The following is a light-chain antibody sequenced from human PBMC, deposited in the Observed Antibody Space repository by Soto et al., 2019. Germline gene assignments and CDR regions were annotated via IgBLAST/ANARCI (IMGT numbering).Light chain of an antibody. V-gene: IGKV3-20*01. CDR3: QLYGISPH. Sequence: EIVLTQSPGTLSLSPGELCTLSCKTSQSRGSNFLAWYQHKPGQAPRLLIYASSNRATGIPDRFSGSASGTDFTLTINRLEPEDFAVYYCQLYGISPHFGQGTKVDIK. J-gene: IGKJ1*01. CDR2: ASS. CDR1: QSRGSNF.